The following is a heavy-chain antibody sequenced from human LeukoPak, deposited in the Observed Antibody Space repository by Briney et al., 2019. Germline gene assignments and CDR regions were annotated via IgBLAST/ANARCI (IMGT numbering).Heavy chain of an antibody. D-gene: IGHD3-22*01. Sequence: SETLSLTCTASGYSISSGYYWGWIRQPPGKGLEWIGRIYTSGSTNYNPSLKSRVTISVDTSKNQFSLKLSSVTAADTAVYYCARGGYPYYYDSWGQGTLVTVSS. J-gene: IGHJ4*02. CDR1: GYSISSGYY. CDR3: ARGGYPYYYDS. V-gene: IGHV4-38-2*02. CDR2: IYTSGST.